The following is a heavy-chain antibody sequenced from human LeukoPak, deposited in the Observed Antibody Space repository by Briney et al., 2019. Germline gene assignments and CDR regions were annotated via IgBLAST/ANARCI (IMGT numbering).Heavy chain of an antibody. CDR3: SRRMFTADWHLDL. CDR2: IKTKAESYAT. V-gene: IGHV3-73*01. J-gene: IGHJ2*01. CDR1: GFTFSGTD. Sequence: PGATLRLSSAASGFTFSGTDIDWVRQASGKGLEWIGRIKTKAESYATAYVVSVKGRFTLSRDDSKNTAFLQMNSLKTEDTAVYYCSRRMFTADWHLDLWGRGTLVTVSS. D-gene: IGHD3-10*02.